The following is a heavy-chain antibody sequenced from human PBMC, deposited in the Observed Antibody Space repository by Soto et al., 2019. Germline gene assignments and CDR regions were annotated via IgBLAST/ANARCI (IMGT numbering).Heavy chain of an antibody. Sequence: QVQLQQWGAGLLKPSETLSLTCAVYGGSFSGYYWSWIRQPPGKGLEWIGEINHSGSTNYNPSLKNRVTISVDTSKNQFSLKLSSVTAADTAVYYCARAVITMVRGVTYYYYYGMDVWGQGTTVTVSS. V-gene: IGHV4-34*01. CDR1: GGSFSGYY. J-gene: IGHJ6*02. CDR3: ARAVITMVRGVTYYYYYGMDV. D-gene: IGHD3-10*01. CDR2: INHSGST.